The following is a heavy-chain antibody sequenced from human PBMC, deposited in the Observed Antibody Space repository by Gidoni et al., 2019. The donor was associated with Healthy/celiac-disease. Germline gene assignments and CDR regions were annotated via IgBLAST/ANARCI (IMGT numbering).Heavy chain of an antibody. CDR1: GCTFSSYG. V-gene: IGHV3-33*01. CDR2: RWYDGSNK. D-gene: IGHD6-6*01. CDR3: ARAGIAARPEDYYYYYMDV. Sequence: QVQLVESGGGVVQPGRSLRLSCAASGCTFSSYGLHWVRQAPGKGLEWVAVRWYDGSNKYYADSVKGRFTISRDNSKNTLYLQMNSLRAEDTAVYYCARAGIAARPEDYYYYYMDVWGKGTTVTVSS. J-gene: IGHJ6*03.